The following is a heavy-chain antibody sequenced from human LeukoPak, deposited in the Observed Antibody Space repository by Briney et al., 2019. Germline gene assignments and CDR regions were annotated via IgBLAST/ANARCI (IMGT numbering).Heavy chain of an antibody. D-gene: IGHD2-15*01. CDR2: IYTSGST. CDR1: GGSISSYY. J-gene: IGHJ2*01. Sequence: SETLSLTCTVSGGSISSYYWSWIRQPAGKGLEWIGRIYTSGSTNYNPSLKSRVTISVDTSKNQVSLKLSSVTAADTAVYYCATRVSGVVVAPYWYFDLWGRGTLVTVFS. CDR3: ATRVSGVVVAPYWYFDL. V-gene: IGHV4-4*07.